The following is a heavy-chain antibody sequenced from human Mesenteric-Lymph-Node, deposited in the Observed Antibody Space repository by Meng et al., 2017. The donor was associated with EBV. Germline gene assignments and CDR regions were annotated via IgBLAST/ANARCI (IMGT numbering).Heavy chain of an antibody. J-gene: IGHJ2*01. CDR1: GDSISGNW. CDR3: ARGATSVFDL. V-gene: IGHV4-4*02. Sequence: QVQLQESGPGLVKPSGXLSLTRAVSGDSISGNWWSWVRQPPGKGLQWIGEIYHSGATNYNPSLESRVTISVDKSNNQFSLRLSSVTAADTAVYYCARGATSVFDLWGRGTLVTVSS. CDR2: IYHSGAT.